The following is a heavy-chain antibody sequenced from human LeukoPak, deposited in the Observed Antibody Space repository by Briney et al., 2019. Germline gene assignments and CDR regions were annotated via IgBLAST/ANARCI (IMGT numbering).Heavy chain of an antibody. CDR3: ARESPTSYFDY. V-gene: IGHV4-61*02. CDR2: IYTSGST. Sequence: SQTLSLTCTVSGGSISSGSYYWSRIRQPAGKGLEWIGRIYTSGSTNYNPSLKSRVTISVDTSKNQFSLKLSSVTAADTAVYYCARESPTSYFDYWGQGTLVTVSS. CDR1: GGSISSGSYY. D-gene: IGHD1-26*01. J-gene: IGHJ4*02.